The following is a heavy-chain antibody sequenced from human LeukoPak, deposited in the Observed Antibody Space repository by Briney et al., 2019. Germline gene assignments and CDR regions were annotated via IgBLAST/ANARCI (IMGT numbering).Heavy chain of an antibody. CDR3: AKDSYGSGSYYNFFNWFDP. CDR1: GFTFSSYA. D-gene: IGHD3-10*01. CDR2: ISGSGGST. J-gene: IGHJ5*02. Sequence: GGSLRLSCADSGFTFSSYAMSWVRQAPGKGLEWVSAISGSGGSTYYADSVKGRFTISRDNSKNTLYLQMNSLRAEDTAVYYCAKDSYGSGSYYNFFNWFDPWGQGTLVTVSS. V-gene: IGHV3-23*01.